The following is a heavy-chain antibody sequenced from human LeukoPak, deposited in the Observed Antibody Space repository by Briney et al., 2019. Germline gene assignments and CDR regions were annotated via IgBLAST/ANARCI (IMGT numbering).Heavy chain of an antibody. V-gene: IGHV1-2*04. CDR1: GYTFTGYY. D-gene: IGHD3-10*01. CDR2: INPNSGGT. J-gene: IGHJ4*02. Sequence: GASVKVSCKASGYTFTGYYMHWVRQAPGQGLEWMGWINPNSGGTNYAQKFQGWVTMARDTSISTAYMELSRLRSDDTAVYYCARDLITMVRGVMGPAGYWGQGTLVTVSS. CDR3: ARDLITMVRGVMGPAGY.